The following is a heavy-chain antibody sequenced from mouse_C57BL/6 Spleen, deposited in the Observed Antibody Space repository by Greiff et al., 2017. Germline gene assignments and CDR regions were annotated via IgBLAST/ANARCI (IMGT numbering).Heavy chain of an antibody. D-gene: IGHD2-1*01. J-gene: IGHJ1*03. CDR1: GYAFSSSW. Sequence: QVQLQQSGPELVKPGASVKISCKASGYAFSSSWMNWVKQRPGKGLEWIGRMYPGDGDTNYNGKFKGKATLNADKSSSTAYMQLSSLTSEDSAVYFCASDGKGYFDVWGTGTTVTVSS. V-gene: IGHV1-82*01. CDR2: MYPGDGDT. CDR3: ASDGKGYFDV.